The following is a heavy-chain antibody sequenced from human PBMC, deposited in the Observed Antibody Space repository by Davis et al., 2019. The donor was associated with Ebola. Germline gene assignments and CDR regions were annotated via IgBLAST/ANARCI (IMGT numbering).Heavy chain of an antibody. J-gene: IGHJ4*02. D-gene: IGHD6-19*01. CDR3: ARDLGGWYEILDY. V-gene: IGHV1-3*01. Sequence: ASVKVSCKASGYTFTSYGITWVRQAPGQRLEWMGWINPGTGNKRYSQKFQGRLTFSIDTSASTAYMELSSLRAEDTVVYYCARDLGGWYEILDYWGQGTLVTVSS. CDR2: INPGTGNK. CDR1: GYTFTSYG.